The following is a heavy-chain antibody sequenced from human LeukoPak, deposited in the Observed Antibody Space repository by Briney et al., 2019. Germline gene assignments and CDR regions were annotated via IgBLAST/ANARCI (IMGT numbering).Heavy chain of an antibody. CDR1: GYTSTGYY. D-gene: IGHD3-9*01. CDR2: INPNSGGT. J-gene: IGHJ3*02. V-gene: IGHV1-2*02. Sequence: ASVKVSCKASGYTSTGYYMHWVRQAPGQGLEWMGWINPNSGGTNYAQKFQGRVTMTRDTSISTAYMELSRLRSDDTAVYYCAYDILTGYYSDNAFDIRGQGTMVTVSS. CDR3: AYDILTGYYSDNAFDI.